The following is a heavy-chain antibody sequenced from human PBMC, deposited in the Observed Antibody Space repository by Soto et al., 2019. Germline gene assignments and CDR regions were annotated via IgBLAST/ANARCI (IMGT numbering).Heavy chain of an antibody. V-gene: IGHV1-69*01. CDR1: GGTFSSYA. CDR3: ARVLVDTVMVMGPWFDP. Sequence: QVQLVQSGAEVKKPGSSVKVSCKASGGTFSSYAISWVRQAPGQGLEWMGGIIPIFGTANYAQKFQGRVTITADESTSTAYMELSSLRSEDTAVYYCARVLVDTVMVMGPWFDPWGQGTLVTVSS. CDR2: IIPIFGTA. D-gene: IGHD5-18*01. J-gene: IGHJ5*02.